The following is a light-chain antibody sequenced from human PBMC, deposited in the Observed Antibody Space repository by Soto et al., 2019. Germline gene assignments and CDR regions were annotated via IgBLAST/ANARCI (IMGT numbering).Light chain of an antibody. V-gene: IGKV1-5*01. CDR3: KQYDAYSWT. CDR1: QSISIW. CDR2: EAS. Sequence: DIQMTQSPSTLSASVGDRVTITCRASQSISIWLAWYQQKPGKSPKLLIYEASSLQGGVPSRFSGSGSGTEFTLTISSLQPDDFATYYCKQYDAYSWTFGQGTKVEIK. J-gene: IGKJ1*01.